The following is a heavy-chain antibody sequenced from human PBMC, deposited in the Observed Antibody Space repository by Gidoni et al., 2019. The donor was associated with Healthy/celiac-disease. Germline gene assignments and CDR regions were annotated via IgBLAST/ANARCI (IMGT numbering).Heavy chain of an antibody. J-gene: IGHJ4*02. Sequence: EVQLLESGGVLVPPWWSLSLSCSASGFTFCSYVMSWVRQAQGKGLGWVADISGRGGSTYDEDSVKGRFTISRDNSKNTLYLQMNSLRAEDTAVYYWAKGQQLGRAYYFDYWGQGTLVTVSS. CDR1: GFTFCSYV. CDR3: AKGQQLGRAYYFDY. CDR2: ISGRGGST. V-gene: IGHV3-23*01. D-gene: IGHD6-13*01.